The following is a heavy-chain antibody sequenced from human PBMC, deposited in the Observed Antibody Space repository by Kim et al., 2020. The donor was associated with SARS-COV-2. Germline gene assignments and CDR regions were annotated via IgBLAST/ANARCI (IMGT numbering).Heavy chain of an antibody. Sequence: SETLSLTCTVSGGSISSYYWSWIRQPPGKGLEWIGYIYYSGSTNYNPSLKSRVTISVDTSKNQFSLKLSSVTAADTAVYYCARHLRGSGSGDAFDIWGQGTMVTVSS. CDR3: ARHLRGSGSGDAFDI. J-gene: IGHJ3*02. D-gene: IGHD1-26*01. CDR2: IYYSGST. V-gene: IGHV4-59*08. CDR1: GGSISSYY.